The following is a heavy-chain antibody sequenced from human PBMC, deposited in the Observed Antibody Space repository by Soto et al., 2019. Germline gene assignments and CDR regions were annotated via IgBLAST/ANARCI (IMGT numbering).Heavy chain of an antibody. CDR1: GYSFTTYY. CDR3: AREWANNTVIGGVTYRYYHGMDV. Sequence: QVQLVQSGAEVKKSGASVKVSCKASGYSFTTYYIQSVRHAPGHGPEWLGIINPSSRTTRYAQNFQGRVTLTRDPSTSTVYMELTGLRSEDSAVYYCAREWANNTVIGGVTYRYYHGMDVWGQGTTVTVSS. CDR2: INPSSRTT. D-gene: IGHD3-16*01. V-gene: IGHV1-46*01. J-gene: IGHJ6*02.